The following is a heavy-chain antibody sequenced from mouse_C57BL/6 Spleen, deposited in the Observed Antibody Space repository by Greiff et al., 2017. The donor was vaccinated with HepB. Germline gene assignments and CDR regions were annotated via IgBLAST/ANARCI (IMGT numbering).Heavy chain of an antibody. CDR1: GYTFTSYW. V-gene: IGHV1-64*01. CDR2: IHPNSGST. CDR3: ARGTVVARYFDY. Sequence: VQLQQPGAELVKPGASVKLSCKASGYTFTSYWMHWVKQRPGQGLEWIGMIHPNSGSTNYNEKFKSKATLTVDKSSSTAYMQLSSLTSEDSAVYYCARGTVVARYFDYWGQGTTLTVSS. J-gene: IGHJ2*01. D-gene: IGHD1-1*01.